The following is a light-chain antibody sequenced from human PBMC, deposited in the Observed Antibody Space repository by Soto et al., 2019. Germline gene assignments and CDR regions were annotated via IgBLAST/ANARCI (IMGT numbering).Light chain of an antibody. V-gene: IGLV2-14*01. CDR1: SSDVGGYSY. J-gene: IGLJ1*01. Sequence: QSALTQPASVSGSPGQSITISCTGTSSDVGGYSYVSWYQQHPGKAPKLMIYEVSNGPSGVSNRFSGSKSGNTASLTISGLQAEDEADYYCTSYTSSSTLYVFGTGTKVTVL. CDR3: TSYTSSSTLYV. CDR2: EVS.